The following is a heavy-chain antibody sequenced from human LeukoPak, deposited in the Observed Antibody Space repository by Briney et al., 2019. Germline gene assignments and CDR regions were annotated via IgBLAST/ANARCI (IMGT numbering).Heavy chain of an antibody. J-gene: IGHJ4*02. Sequence: GGSLRLSCAASGFTFSSYWMHWVRQAPGKGLVWVSSITASGDTTYYADSVKGRFTISRDNSKNTLYLQMNSLRAEDTAVYYCADSNYWYPVDYWGQGTLVTVSS. CDR3: ADSNYWYPVDY. D-gene: IGHD4-11*01. CDR2: ITASGDTT. V-gene: IGHV3-23*01. CDR1: GFTFSSYW.